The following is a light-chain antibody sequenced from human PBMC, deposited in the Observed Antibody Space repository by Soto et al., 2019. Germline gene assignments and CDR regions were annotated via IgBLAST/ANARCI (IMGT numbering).Light chain of an antibody. V-gene: IGKV1-5*03. CDR3: QQYNGYSWWT. CDR1: QSISSG. J-gene: IGKJ1*01. CDR2: KAS. Sequence: DSQMPPSPSPLSASVGDRVTLTCPDSQSISSGLAWYQKRPGKAPKLLIYKASSLESGVPSRFSGRGSGTEFTLTISSLQPDDFASYYCQQYNGYSWWTFGQGTKVDIK.